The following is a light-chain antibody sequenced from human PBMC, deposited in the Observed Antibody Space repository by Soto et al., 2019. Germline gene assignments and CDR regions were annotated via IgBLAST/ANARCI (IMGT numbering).Light chain of an antibody. Sequence: QSVLTQPPSVSAAPGQKVTISCSGSSSNIGNNYVSWYQQLPGTAPKLLIYDNNKRPSGIPDRFSGSKSGTSATLGITGPQTGDEADYNCETGESSPSAGGVFGGGTK. CDR2: DNN. J-gene: IGLJ2*01. V-gene: IGLV1-51*01. CDR1: SSNIGNNY. CDR3: ETGESSPSAGGV.